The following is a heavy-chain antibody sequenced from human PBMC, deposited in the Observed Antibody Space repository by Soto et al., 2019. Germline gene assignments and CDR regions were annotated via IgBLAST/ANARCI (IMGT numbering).Heavy chain of an antibody. Sequence: SQTLSLTCAISGDSVSNYDSAWNWIRQSPSRGLEWLGRTYYRSKWYKDYAGPVKSRISVYPDTSKNQISLQLSSVTPEDTAVYYCARAPIAVPGTGYFDPWGQGTLVTVSS. J-gene: IGHJ4*02. D-gene: IGHD6-19*01. CDR3: ARAPIAVPGTGYFDP. V-gene: IGHV6-1*01. CDR2: TYYRSKWYK. CDR1: GDSVSNYDSA.